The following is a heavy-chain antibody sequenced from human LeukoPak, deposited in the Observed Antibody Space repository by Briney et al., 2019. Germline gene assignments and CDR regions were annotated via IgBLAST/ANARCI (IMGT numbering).Heavy chain of an antibody. J-gene: IGHJ4*02. Sequence: SVKVSCXASGGTFSSYAISWVRQAPGQGLEWMGGIIPIFGTANYAQKFQGRVTITTDESTSTAYMELSSLRSEDTAVYYCARSYRDTMIVVAPFDIWGQRTLVTVSS. V-gene: IGHV1-69*05. D-gene: IGHD3-22*01. CDR1: GGTFSSYA. CDR2: IIPIFGTA. CDR3: ARSYRDTMIVVAPFDI.